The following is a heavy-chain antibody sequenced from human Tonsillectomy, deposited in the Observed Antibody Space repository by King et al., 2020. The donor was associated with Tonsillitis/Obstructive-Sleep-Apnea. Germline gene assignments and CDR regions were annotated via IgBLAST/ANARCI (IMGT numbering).Heavy chain of an antibody. Sequence: VQLVESGGGLVQPGGSLRLSCSASGFTFSSYAMHWVRQAPGKGLEYVSAISSNGGSTYYADSVKGRFTNSRDNSKNTLYLQMSSLRAEDTAGYYCVKDGGHCSSTSCSLDAFDIWGQGTMVTVSS. CDR3: VKDGGHCSSTSCSLDAFDI. J-gene: IGHJ3*02. V-gene: IGHV3-64D*06. D-gene: IGHD2-2*01. CDR1: GFTFSSYA. CDR2: ISSNGGST.